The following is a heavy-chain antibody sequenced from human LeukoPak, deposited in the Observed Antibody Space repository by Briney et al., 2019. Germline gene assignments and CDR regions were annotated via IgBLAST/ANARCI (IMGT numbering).Heavy chain of an antibody. Sequence: GGSLRLSCVASGFTFSSHGMHWVRQAPGKGLEWVAFIWYDESKKFYADSVKGRFTISRDNSKNTLYLQMNSLRAEDTAVYYCAKLPYSSGWFFDYWGQGTLVTVSS. J-gene: IGHJ4*02. V-gene: IGHV3-30*02. CDR3: AKLPYSSGWFFDY. D-gene: IGHD6-19*01. CDR1: GFTFSSHG. CDR2: IWYDESKK.